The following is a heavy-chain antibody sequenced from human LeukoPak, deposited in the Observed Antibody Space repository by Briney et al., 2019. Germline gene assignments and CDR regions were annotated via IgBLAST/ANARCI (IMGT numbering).Heavy chain of an antibody. Sequence: KAGGSLRLSCAASGFTVSSNYMSWVRQAPGKGLEWVSSISSSRSYIYYADSVKGRFTISRDNAKNSLYLQMNSLRAEDTAVYYCARAPTSEQQLQFDYWGQGTLVTVSS. J-gene: IGHJ4*02. CDR3: ARAPTSEQQLQFDY. CDR1: GFTVSSNY. CDR2: ISSSRSYI. D-gene: IGHD6-13*01. V-gene: IGHV3-21*01.